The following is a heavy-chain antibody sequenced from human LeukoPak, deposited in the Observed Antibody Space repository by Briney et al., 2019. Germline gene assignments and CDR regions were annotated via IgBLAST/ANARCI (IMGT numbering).Heavy chain of an antibody. J-gene: IGHJ3*02. CDR1: GGSISSYY. V-gene: IGHV4-59*01. CDR2: VYYSGST. CDR3: ARSDYDSSGYYMWAFDI. Sequence: SETLSLTCTVSGGSISSYYWSWIRQPPGKGLEWIGYVYYSGSTNYNPSLKSRVTISVDTSKNHFSLKLSSVTAADTAVYYCARSDYDSSGYYMWAFDIWGQGTMVTVSS. D-gene: IGHD3-22*01.